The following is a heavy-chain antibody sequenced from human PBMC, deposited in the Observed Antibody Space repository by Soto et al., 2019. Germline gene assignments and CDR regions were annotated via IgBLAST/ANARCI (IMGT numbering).Heavy chain of an antibody. J-gene: IGHJ6*03. D-gene: IGHD2-2*01. V-gene: IGHV1-18*04. CDR2: ISANNGNT. CDR3: ARVIVVVPAAMSYYYYYMDV. CDR1: GGGNLRDYR. Sequence: ASVKVSCKASGGGNLRDYRTTWVRRAPGQGLEWMGWISANNGNTNYAQKLQGRVTMTTDTSTSTAYMELRSLRSDDTAVYYCARVIVVVPAAMSYYYYYMDVWGKGTTVTVSS.